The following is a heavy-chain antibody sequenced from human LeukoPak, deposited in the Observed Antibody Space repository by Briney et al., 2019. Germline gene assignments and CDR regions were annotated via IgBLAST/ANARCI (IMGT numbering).Heavy chain of an antibody. D-gene: IGHD5-12*01. CDR1: GFTFSSYW. CDR2: INQDGSEK. V-gene: IGHV3-7*05. J-gene: IGHJ4*02. CDR3: AKVIFSGYGPADY. Sequence: GGSLRLSCAGSGFTFSSYWMSWVRQAPGKGLEWVANINQDGSEKYYVDSVKGRFTISRDNSKNTLYLQLSSLRAEETAVYYCAKVIFSGYGPADYWGQGTLVTVSS.